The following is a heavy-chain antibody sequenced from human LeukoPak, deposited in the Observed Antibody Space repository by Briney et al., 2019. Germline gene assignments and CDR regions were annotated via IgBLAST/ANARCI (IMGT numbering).Heavy chain of an antibody. CDR1: GGSISSYY. D-gene: IGHD2-21*02. CDR3: ARGRIVVVTAMMYYFDY. CDR2: IYYSGST. J-gene: IGHJ4*02. Sequence: PSETLSLTCTVSGGSISSYYWSWIRRPPGKGLEWIGYIYYSGSTNYNPSLKSRVTISVDTSKNQFSLKLSSVTAADTAVYYCARGRIVVVTAMMYYFDYWGQGTLVTVSS. V-gene: IGHV4-59*01.